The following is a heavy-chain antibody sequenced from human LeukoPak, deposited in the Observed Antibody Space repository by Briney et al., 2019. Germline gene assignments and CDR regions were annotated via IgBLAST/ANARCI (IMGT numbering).Heavy chain of an antibody. CDR2: IIPIFGTA. V-gene: IGHV1-69*01. CDR1: GGTFSSYA. D-gene: IGHD3-3*01. CDR3: AKTGHYDFWSGYELRYFDL. Sequence: SVKVSCKASGGTFSSYAISWVRQAPGQGLEWMGGIIPIFGTANYAQKFQGRVTITADESTSTAYMELSSLRSEDTAVYYCAKTGHYDFWSGYELRYFDLWGRGTLVTVSS. J-gene: IGHJ2*01.